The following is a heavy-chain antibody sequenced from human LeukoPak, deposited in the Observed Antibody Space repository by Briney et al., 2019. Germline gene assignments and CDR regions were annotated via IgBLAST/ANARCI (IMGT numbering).Heavy chain of an antibody. CDR1: GYIFTDYY. Sequence: ASAKVSCKASGYIFTDYYIHWERQAPEQGLEWMGRINPKTGGTDDAQDFQGRVTMTRDTSVNTVYMELSSLRSDDTAVYYCSRDLASTPHWEFDYWGQGTPVTVSP. CDR3: SRDLASTPHWEFDY. D-gene: IGHD7-27*01. CDR2: INPKTGGT. V-gene: IGHV1-2*06. J-gene: IGHJ4*02.